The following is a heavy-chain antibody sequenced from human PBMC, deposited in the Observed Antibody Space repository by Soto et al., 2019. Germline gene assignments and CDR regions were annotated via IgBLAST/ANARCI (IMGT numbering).Heavy chain of an antibody. V-gene: IGHV3-23*01. CDR1: GFTFSFYA. Sequence: EVQLLESGGGLVQPGGSLRLSCAASGFTFSFYAMSWVRQAPGKGLEWVSAISGSGGSTYYADSVKGRFTISRDNSKNTLYLQMNSLRAEDTAVYYWAKSRRAGPSIYDYYYGMDVWGQGTTVTVSS. D-gene: IGHD2-2*01. J-gene: IGHJ6*02. CDR2: ISGSGGST. CDR3: AKSRRAGPSIYDYYYGMDV.